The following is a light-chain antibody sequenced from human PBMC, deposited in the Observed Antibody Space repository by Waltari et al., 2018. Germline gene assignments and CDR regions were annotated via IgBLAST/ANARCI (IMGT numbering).Light chain of an antibody. CDR3: QTADLGGDVV. CDR2: KDT. J-gene: IGLJ2*01. V-gene: IGLV3-25*03. Sequence: SYEVTQPPSVSVSPGQTARITCSGDSLSKQFVYWYHQKSGQAPVLVIFKDTERASGIPERFSGSTSGTIVTLTINGAQAQDEADYYCQTADLGGDVVSGGGTKLTVL. CDR1: SLSKQF.